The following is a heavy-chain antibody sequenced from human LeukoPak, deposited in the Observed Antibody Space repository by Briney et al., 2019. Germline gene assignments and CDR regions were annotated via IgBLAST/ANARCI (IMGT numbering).Heavy chain of an antibody. D-gene: IGHD3-10*01. CDR3: AKDLGVQYYYGSGSYFPY. J-gene: IGHJ4*02. Sequence: GGSLRLSCAASGFTFSSYAMSWVRQAPGKGLEWVAFMRYDGSNKYYADSVKGRFTISRDNSKNTLYLQMNSLRAEDTAVYYCAKDLGVQYYYGSGSYFPYWGQGTLVTVSS. V-gene: IGHV3-30*02. CDR1: GFTFSSYA. CDR2: MRYDGSNK.